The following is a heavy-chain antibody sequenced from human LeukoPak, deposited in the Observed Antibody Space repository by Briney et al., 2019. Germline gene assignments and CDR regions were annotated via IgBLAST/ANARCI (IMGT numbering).Heavy chain of an antibody. CDR2: ISAYNGNT. CDR1: GYTFTSCG. CDR3: ARDRRYSYNY. J-gene: IGHJ4*02. D-gene: IGHD5-18*01. V-gene: IGHV1-18*01. Sequence: ASVKVSCKASGYTFTSCGISWVRQAPGQGLEWMGWISAYNGNTNYAQKLQGRVTVTTDTSTSTAYMELSRLRSDDTAVYYCARDRRYSYNYWGQGTLVTVSS.